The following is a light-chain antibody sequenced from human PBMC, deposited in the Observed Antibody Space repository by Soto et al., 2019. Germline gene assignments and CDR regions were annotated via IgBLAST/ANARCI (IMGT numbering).Light chain of an antibody. Sequence: DIHMTQSPSTLSSSVGDRVSITCRASQSVDSYLAWYQQKPGTAPKLLIYAASSLQSGVPSRFSGSGSGTDFTLTISSLQPEDFATYYCQQSYSTPITFGQGTRLEI. CDR3: QQSYSTPIT. CDR2: AAS. J-gene: IGKJ5*01. CDR1: QSVDSY. V-gene: IGKV1-39*01.